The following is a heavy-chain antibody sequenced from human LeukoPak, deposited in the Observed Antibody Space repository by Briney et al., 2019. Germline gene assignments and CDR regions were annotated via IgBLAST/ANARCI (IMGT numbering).Heavy chain of an antibody. CDR3: ARGLLYSSNQFDY. J-gene: IGHJ4*02. V-gene: IGHV4-34*01. CDR1: GGSFSGYY. D-gene: IGHD6-13*01. CDR2: INHSGST. Sequence: PSETLSLTCAVYGGSFSGYYWSWIRQPPGKGLEWIGEINHSGSTNYNPPLKSRVTISVDTSKNQFSLKLSSVTAADTAVYYCARGLLYSSNQFDYWGQGTLVTVSS.